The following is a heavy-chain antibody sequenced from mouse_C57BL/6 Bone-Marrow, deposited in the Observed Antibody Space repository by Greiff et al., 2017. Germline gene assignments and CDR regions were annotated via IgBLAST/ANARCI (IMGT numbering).Heavy chain of an antibody. J-gene: IGHJ3*01. Sequence: QVQLQQSGAELVKPGASVKMSCKASGYTFTSYWITWVKQRPGQGLEWIGDIYPGSGSTNYNEKFKSKATLTVDTSSSTAYMQLSSRTSEDSAVYYCARNDGYLAWFAYWGQGTLVTVSA. D-gene: IGHD2-3*01. V-gene: IGHV1-55*01. CDR3: ARNDGYLAWFAY. CDR1: GYTFTSYW. CDR2: IYPGSGST.